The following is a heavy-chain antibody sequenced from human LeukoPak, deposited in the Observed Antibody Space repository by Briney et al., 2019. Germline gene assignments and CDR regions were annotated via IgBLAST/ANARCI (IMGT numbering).Heavy chain of an antibody. J-gene: IGHJ4*02. Sequence: ASVKVSCKASGYTFTSYGISWVRQAPGQGLEGMGWISAYNGNTNYAQKLQGRVTITTDTSTSTAYMELSSLRSEDTAVYYCARAPRKLGGGDLDYWGQGTLVTVSS. CDR3: ARAPRKLGGGDLDY. CDR1: GYTFTSYG. D-gene: IGHD2-21*01. CDR2: ISAYNGNT. V-gene: IGHV1-18*01.